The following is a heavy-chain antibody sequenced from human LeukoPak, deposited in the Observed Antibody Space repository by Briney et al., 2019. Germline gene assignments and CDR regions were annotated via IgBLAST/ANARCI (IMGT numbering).Heavy chain of an antibody. Sequence: PSETLSLTCTVSGGSISNYYWSWIRQPAGKGLEWIGRIYTSGSTDYNPSLESRVTMSVDTSKNQFSLGLSSVTAADTAVYYCARGIAAASERALDMWGQGTIVTVSS. V-gene: IGHV4-4*07. CDR1: GGSISNYY. CDR3: ARGIAAASERALDM. CDR2: IYTSGST. J-gene: IGHJ3*02. D-gene: IGHD6-13*01.